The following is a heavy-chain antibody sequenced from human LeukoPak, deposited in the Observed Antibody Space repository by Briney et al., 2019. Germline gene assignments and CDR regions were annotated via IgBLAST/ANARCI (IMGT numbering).Heavy chain of an antibody. V-gene: IGHV3-23*01. CDR1: GFTFSSYA. CDR3: AHTPDYYDSSGVDY. D-gene: IGHD3-22*01. Sequence: PGGSLRLSCAASGFTFSSYAMSWVRQAPGKGLEWVSAISGSGGSTYYADSVKGRFTISRDNSKNTLYLQMNSLRAEDTAVYYCAHTPDYYDSSGVDYWGQGTLVTVSS. CDR2: ISGSGGST. J-gene: IGHJ4*02.